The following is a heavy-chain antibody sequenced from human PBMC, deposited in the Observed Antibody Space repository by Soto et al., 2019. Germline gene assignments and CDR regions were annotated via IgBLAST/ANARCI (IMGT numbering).Heavy chain of an antibody. Sequence: SETLSLTCTVSGGSISSYYWSWIRQPPGKGLEWIGYIYYSGSTNYNPSLKSRVTISVDTSKNQFSLKLSSVTAADTAVYYCARDLGYDYVWGSYRPLRGMDVWGQGTTVTVSS. CDR1: GGSISSYY. CDR2: IYYSGST. CDR3: ARDLGYDYVWGSYRPLRGMDV. V-gene: IGHV4-59*01. D-gene: IGHD3-16*02. J-gene: IGHJ6*02.